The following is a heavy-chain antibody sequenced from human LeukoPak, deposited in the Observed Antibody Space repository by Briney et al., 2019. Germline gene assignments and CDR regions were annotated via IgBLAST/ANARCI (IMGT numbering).Heavy chain of an antibody. CDR2: VFRLQTVRT. V-gene: IGHV4-38-2*02. CDR1: DSSITSTYC. D-gene: IGHD2-8*01. J-gene: IGHJ4*02. Sequence: SETLSLTCTVSDSSITSTYCWAWFRQPPGKVLEWIATVFRLQTVRTFNNPSLESRVTMSLDPSQSQFSLNLTSVTAADTALYFCARVLHAPYLIDSWGQGTLVTVSS. CDR3: ARVLHAPYLIDS.